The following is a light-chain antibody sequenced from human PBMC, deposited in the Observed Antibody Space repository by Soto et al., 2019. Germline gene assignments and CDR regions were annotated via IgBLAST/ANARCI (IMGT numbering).Light chain of an antibody. V-gene: IGLV1-51*02. Sequence: HSALMQPPSVSAAPGQTVTTSCSGSSSNTENNYVSWYQQLPGTAPKLLIYENNKRPSGIPDRFSGSKSGTSATLVITGLQTADEAAYYCATWHSSLSIGVFGTGNKVTVL. J-gene: IGLJ1*01. CDR1: SSNTENNY. CDR3: ATWHSSLSIGV. CDR2: ENN.